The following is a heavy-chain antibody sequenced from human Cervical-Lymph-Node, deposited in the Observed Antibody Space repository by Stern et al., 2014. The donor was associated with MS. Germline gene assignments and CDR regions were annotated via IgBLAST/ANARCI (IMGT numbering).Heavy chain of an antibody. CDR3: ARQRYFDY. Sequence: VQLVQSGPEVKRPGESLKISCQASGYTFTSYWIGWVRQMPGKGLEGIGIIFPGGSDIRYSPSFQGQVPITADKSGSTAYLQWNNLKASDTAIYYCARQRYFDYWGQGTLVTVSS. CDR2: IFPGGSDI. J-gene: IGHJ4*02. CDR1: GYTFTSYW. V-gene: IGHV5-51*01.